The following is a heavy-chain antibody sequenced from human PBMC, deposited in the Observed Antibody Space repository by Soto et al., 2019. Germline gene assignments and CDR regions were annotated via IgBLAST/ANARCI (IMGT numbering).Heavy chain of an antibody. CDR1: GYPVTAYY. CDR3: PGGGGVGVAGSAAFDM. CDR2: INPATGAA. Sequence: QLHLVQSGAVVKKPGASVTVSCSASGYPVTAYYMHWVRQAPGRGLEWMGGINPATGAAKYTQTFLGRVTMTSDASPSTFFMEPSALASEATAVFCCPGGGGVGVAGSAAFDMWGQGTFVNVSS. V-gene: IGHV1-2*02. D-gene: IGHD3-3*01. J-gene: IGHJ3*02.